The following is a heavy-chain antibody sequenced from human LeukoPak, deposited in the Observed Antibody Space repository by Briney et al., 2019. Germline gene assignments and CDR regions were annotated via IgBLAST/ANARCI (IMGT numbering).Heavy chain of an antibody. Sequence: ASVKVSCKASGYTFTGYYMHWVRRAPGEGLEWMGWINPNSGGTNTAQKFQGRVTMIRETSLSTACMELSRLRSDDTAVYYCARVIRTVVVPAAIPYNWFDPWGQGTLVTVSS. CDR2: INPNSGGT. D-gene: IGHD2-2*01. V-gene: IGHV1-2*02. J-gene: IGHJ5*02. CDR1: GYTFTGYY. CDR3: ARVIRTVVVPAAIPYNWFDP.